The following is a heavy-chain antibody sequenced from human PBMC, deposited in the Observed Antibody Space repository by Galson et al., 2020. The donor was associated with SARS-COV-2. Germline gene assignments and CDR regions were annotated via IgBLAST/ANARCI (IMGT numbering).Heavy chain of an antibody. D-gene: IGHD2-8*02. CDR1: AGSFGSSGYY. V-gene: IGHV4-39*01. CDR2: VNNRGAT. J-gene: IGHJ3*02. CDR3: TGGTYPSDGFDI. Sequence: ETLPIPCTVAAGSFGSSGYYRCWLHQPPRKGQECNGSVNNRGATYYNQSLKRRVTISLDTSETQFSLKLISMTAADTALYYCTGGTYPSDGFDIWGQGPMVTVSS.